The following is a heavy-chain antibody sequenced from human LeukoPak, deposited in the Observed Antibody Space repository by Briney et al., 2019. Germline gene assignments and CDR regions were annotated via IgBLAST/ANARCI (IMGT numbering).Heavy chain of an antibody. CDR3: AKAKVVVAAAGLYFDS. J-gene: IGHJ4*02. CDR2: INGDGS. CDR1: GFIFSNYW. V-gene: IGHV3-74*01. D-gene: IGHD2-15*01. Sequence: PGGSLRLSCVASGFIFSNYWRYWIRQAPGKGPVWVSRINGDGSYGDTVNGRFTISRDNAKSTLYLQMNSLRAEDTAVFYCAKAKVVVAAAGLYFDSWGQGTLVTVSS.